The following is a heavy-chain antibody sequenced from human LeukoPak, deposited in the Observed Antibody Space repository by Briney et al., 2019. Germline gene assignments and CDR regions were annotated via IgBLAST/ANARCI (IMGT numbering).Heavy chain of an antibody. CDR1: GFTFDDYA. V-gene: IGHV3-9*01. CDR2: ISWNSGSI. CDR3: AKAYPARPTPYNWFDP. D-gene: IGHD4-23*01. Sequence: GGCLRLSCAASGFTFDDYAMHWVRQAPGKGLEWVSGISWNSGSIGYADSVKGRFTISRDNAKNSLYLQMNSLRAEDTALYYCAKAYPARPTPYNWFDPWGQGTLVTVSS. J-gene: IGHJ5*02.